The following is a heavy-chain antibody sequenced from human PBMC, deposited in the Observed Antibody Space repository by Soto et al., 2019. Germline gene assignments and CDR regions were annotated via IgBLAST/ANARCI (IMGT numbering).Heavy chain of an antibody. CDR3: ARHMSSWSSYGMEV. Sequence: SQTLSLTCAISGDSVSRNTSAWNWIRQSPSRGLEWLGKTFYRSKWYFDYAVSVKSRITINPDTSKNQFSLQLSSVTPDDTAVYFCARHMSSWSSYGMEVWGQGTMVTVSS. V-gene: IGHV6-1*01. CDR2: TFYRSKWYF. J-gene: IGHJ6*02. D-gene: IGHD6-13*01. CDR1: GDSVSRNTSA.